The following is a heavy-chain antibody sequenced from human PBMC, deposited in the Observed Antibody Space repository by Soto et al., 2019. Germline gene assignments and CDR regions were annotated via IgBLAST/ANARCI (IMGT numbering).Heavy chain of an antibody. D-gene: IGHD3-10*01. J-gene: IGHJ5*02. CDR3: ARAAGRFGERYWFDP. V-gene: IGHV1-46*01. Sequence: QVQLVQSGAEVKKPGASVKVSCKASGYTFTSYNMHWVRQAPGQGLEWVGMINPLGFSTTYAQKFRGRGTMTRATSTSTVYMELTNLRSDDRAVYYCARAAGRFGERYWFDPWGQGTLVTVSP. CDR1: GYTFTSYN. CDR2: INPLGFST.